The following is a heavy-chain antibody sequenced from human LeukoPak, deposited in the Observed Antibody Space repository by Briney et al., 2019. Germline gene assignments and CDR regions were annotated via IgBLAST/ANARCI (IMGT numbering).Heavy chain of an antibody. CDR3: ARDFRFLDDY. CDR2: IKQDGSEK. Sequence: EGSLRLSCAASGFTFSNYWMTWVRQAPGKGLEWVGNIKQDGSEKYYVDSVKGRFTISRDNAKNSLYLQMNSLRAEDTAVYYCARDFRFLDDYWGQGTLVTVSS. V-gene: IGHV3-7*01. CDR1: GFTFSNYW. D-gene: IGHD3-3*01. J-gene: IGHJ4*02.